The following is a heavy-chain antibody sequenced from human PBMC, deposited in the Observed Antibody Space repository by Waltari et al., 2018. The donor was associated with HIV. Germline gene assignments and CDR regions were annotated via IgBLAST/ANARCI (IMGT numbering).Heavy chain of an antibody. CDR1: GFTFRSYA. CDR2: ISYDGSNQ. J-gene: IGHJ4*02. CDR3: ARDPYYYDSSGYLCYFDY. Sequence: QVQLVESGGGVVQPGRSLRLSCAASGFTFRSYAMHWVCQAPGRGLEWVEVISYDGSNQYSAYSVKGRFTISRDHSKNTLYLQMNSLRAEDTAVYYCARDPYYYDSSGYLCYFDYWSQGTLVTVSS. D-gene: IGHD3-22*01. V-gene: IGHV3-30-3*01.